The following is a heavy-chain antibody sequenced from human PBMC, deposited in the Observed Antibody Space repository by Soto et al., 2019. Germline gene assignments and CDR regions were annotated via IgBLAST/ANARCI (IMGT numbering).Heavy chain of an antibody. Sequence: PSETLSLTCTVPGASISSYYWSWVRQPPGKGLEWIGDIYYSGSTNYNPSLKSRVTISVNTSKNHFSLKLSSVTAADTAVYYCGREKLCTPDDSDSSGPSPAFDVSGQGTMVT. CDR1: GASISSYY. CDR3: GREKLCTPDDSDSSGPSPAFDV. V-gene: IGHV4-59*01. CDR2: IYYSGST. D-gene: IGHD3-22*01. J-gene: IGHJ3*01.